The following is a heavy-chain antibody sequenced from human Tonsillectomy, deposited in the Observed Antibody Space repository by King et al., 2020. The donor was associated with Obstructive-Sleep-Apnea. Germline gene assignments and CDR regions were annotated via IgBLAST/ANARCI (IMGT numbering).Heavy chain of an antibody. CDR3: AKDWSEEGAGPFDY. J-gene: IGHJ4*02. V-gene: IGHV3-23*04. Sequence: VQLVESGGDLVQPGGSLRLSCATSGFTFSSYAMYWVRQAPGKGLEWVSAISGSGTKTYYADSVKGRFTISRDKSKNTLYLQMNSLRAEDTAVYYCAKDWSEEGAGPFDYWGQGTLVTVSS. D-gene: IGHD1-14*01. CDR2: ISGSGTKT. CDR1: GFTFSSYA.